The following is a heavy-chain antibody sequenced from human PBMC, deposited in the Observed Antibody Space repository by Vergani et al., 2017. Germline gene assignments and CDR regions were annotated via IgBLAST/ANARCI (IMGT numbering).Heavy chain of an antibody. CDR2: ILTRGNT. V-gene: IGHV4-61*02. CDR3: AQHDVLEGWFDP. D-gene: IGHD1-1*01. Sequence: QVQLQESGPGLVKPSQTLSLTFSVSGDSINSDTYPWSWIRQPAGKGLEWVGRILTRGNTNYNPSLKSLVFMSTDTSKNQFYLKLTSVTAADTAVYYCAQHDVLEGWFDPWVPGTLVTVST. CDR1: GDSINSDTYP. J-gene: IGHJ5*01.